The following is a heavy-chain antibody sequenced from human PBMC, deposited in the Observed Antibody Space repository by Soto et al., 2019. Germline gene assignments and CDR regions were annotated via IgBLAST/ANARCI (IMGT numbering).Heavy chain of an antibody. CDR2: ISASGGST. CDR3: AKDLRTSTNYNYGMDV. CDR1: GFTFSTYA. Sequence: VQLLESGGGLVQPGGSLRLSCAAYGFTFSTYAMSWVRQAPGKGLEWVSVISASGGSTFYADSVKGRFTVSRDNSRNTLYLQVISLRVEDTAVYYCAKDLRTSTNYNYGMDVWGQGTTVTVSS. V-gene: IGHV3-23*01. J-gene: IGHJ6*02.